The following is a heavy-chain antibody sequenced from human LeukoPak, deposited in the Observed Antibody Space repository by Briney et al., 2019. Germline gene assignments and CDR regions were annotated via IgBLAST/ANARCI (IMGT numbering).Heavy chain of an antibody. CDR1: GGSISSGGYY. Sequence: PSETLSLTCTVSGGSISSGGYYWSWIRQHPGKGLEWIGYIYYSGSTNYNPSLKSRVTISVDTSKNQFSLKLSSVTAADTAGYYCARDFRGVTPPRYMDVWGKGTTVTVSS. CDR3: ARDFRGVTPPRYMDV. V-gene: IGHV4-61*08. J-gene: IGHJ6*03. D-gene: IGHD3-10*01. CDR2: IYYSGST.